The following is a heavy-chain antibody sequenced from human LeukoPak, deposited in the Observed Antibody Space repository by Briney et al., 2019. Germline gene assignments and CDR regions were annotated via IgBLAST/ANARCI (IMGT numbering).Heavy chain of an antibody. CDR2: INHSGST. V-gene: IGHV4-34*01. CDR3: ARDDGDYGAFED. Sequence: PSETLSLTCAVYGGSFTGYYWSWIRQPPGKGLEWIGEINHSGSTNYNPSLKSRVTISVDTSKNQFSLKLSSVTAADTAVYYCARDDGDYGAFEDWGQGTLVAVSS. CDR1: GGSFTGYY. J-gene: IGHJ4*02. D-gene: IGHD4-17*01.